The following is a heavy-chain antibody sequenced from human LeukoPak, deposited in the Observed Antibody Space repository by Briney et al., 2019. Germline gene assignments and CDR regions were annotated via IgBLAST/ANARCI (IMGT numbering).Heavy chain of an antibody. J-gene: IGHJ6*04. CDR1: GGTFSSYA. D-gene: IGHD3-10*01. V-gene: IGHV1-69*04. CDR2: IIPILGIA. CDR3: ARGVSTFLGGAVFFYYYSGRAV. Sequence: ASVKVSCKASGGTFSSYAISWVRQAPGQGLEWMGRIIPILGIANYAQKFQGRVTITADKSTSTAYMELSSLRSEDTAVYYCARGVSTFLGGAVFFYYYSGRAVGGKGPRVPAPS.